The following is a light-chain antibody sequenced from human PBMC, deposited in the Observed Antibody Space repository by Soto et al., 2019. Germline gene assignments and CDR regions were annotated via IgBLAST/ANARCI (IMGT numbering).Light chain of an antibody. Sequence: EIVLTQSPGTLSLSPGERATLSCRASQSVSSSYLAWYQQKAGQAPRLLISGASSRATGIPDRFSGSGSGTACTLTISRLEHEDFAVYYCQQYGRSPLTFGGGTKVEIK. V-gene: IGKV3-20*01. J-gene: IGKJ4*01. CDR2: GAS. CDR1: QSVSSSY. CDR3: QQYGRSPLT.